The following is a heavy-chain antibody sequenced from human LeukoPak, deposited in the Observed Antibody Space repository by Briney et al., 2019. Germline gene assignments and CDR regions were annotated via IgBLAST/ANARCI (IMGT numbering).Heavy chain of an antibody. CDR3: AKSGGLLLWFGELSDELDY. J-gene: IGHJ4*02. CDR2: ISGSGDTT. V-gene: IGHV3-23*01. D-gene: IGHD3-10*01. Sequence: GGSLRLSCTSSGFTFSSDAMTWVRQAPGKGLEWVSAISGSGDTTYYADSVKGRFTISRDNSKNTLYLQMNSLRAEDTAVYYCAKSGGLLLWFGELSDELDYWGQGTLVTVSS. CDR1: GFTFSSDA.